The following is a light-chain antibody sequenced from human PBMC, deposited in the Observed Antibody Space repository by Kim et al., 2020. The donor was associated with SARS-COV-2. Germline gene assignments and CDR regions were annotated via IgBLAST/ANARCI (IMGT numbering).Light chain of an antibody. V-gene: IGLV1-47*01. CDR2: RNN. CDR1: GTNIGSNY. CDR3: AAWDDSLRVV. Sequence: PVQRGTNSCSGSGTNIGSNYVYWSQQLPGTATKLLVYRNNQRPSGVPDRFSGSKSGTSASLAISGLRSEDGAGYYCAAWDDSLRVVFGGGTQLTVL. J-gene: IGLJ2*01.